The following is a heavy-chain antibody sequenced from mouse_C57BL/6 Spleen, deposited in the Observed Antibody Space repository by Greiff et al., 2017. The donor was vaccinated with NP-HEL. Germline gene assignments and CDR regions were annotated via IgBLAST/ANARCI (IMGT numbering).Heavy chain of an antibody. CDR2: IDPSDSYT. J-gene: IGHJ2*01. V-gene: IGHV1-50*01. Sequence: QVQLQQPGAELVKPGASVKLSCKASGYTFTSYWMQWVKQRPGPGLEWIGEIDPSDSYTNYNQKFKGKATLTVDTSSSTAYMQLSSLTSEDSAVYYCAREGKTRQLRLRGYFDYWGQGTTLTVSS. CDR3: AREGKTRQLRLRGYFDY. D-gene: IGHD3-2*02. CDR1: GYTFTSYW.